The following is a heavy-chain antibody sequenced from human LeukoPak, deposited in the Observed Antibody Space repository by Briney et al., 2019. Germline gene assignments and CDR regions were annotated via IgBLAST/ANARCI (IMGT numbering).Heavy chain of an antibody. CDR3: ARGNIVVVAAIRSDAFDI. CDR1: GFTFSNYA. CDR2: MSPSDGRT. J-gene: IGHJ3*02. D-gene: IGHD2-15*01. Sequence: GGSLRLSCAASGFTFSNYAMSWVRQAPGKGLEWVSAMSPSDGRTYYTDSLRGRFTISRDNSKNTLYLQMNSLRAEDTAVYCCARGNIVVVAAIRSDAFDIWGQGTMVTVSS. V-gene: IGHV3-23*01.